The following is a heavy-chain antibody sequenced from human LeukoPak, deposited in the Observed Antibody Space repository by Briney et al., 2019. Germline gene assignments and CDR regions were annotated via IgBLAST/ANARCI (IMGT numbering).Heavy chain of an antibody. CDR1: GFTFSSSG. CDR2: IRYDGSNK. Sequence: PGGSLRLSCAASGFTFSSSGMHWVRQAPGKGLEWVAFIRYDGSNKYYADSVKGRFTISRDNSKNTLYPQMNSLGAEDTAVYYCAKDLTVGYSSGFSFDYWGQGTLVTVSS. CDR3: AKDLTVGYSSGFSFDY. V-gene: IGHV3-30*02. J-gene: IGHJ4*02. D-gene: IGHD6-19*01.